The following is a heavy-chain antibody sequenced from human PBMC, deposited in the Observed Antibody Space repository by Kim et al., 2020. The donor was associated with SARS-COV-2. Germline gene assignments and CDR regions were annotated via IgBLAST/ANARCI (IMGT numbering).Heavy chain of an antibody. Sequence: SETLSLTCTVSAASVSSSRYYWGWIRQPPGKGLEWIATIYSGVSTYYNPSLKSRVTISVDTSKNHFSLRLTSVTAADTAVYYCARHGGSYCSSTSCLINWFDPWGQGTLVTVSS. V-gene: IGHV4-39*01. CDR2: IYSGVST. CDR3: ARHGGSYCSSTSCLINWFDP. CDR1: AASVSSSRYY. D-gene: IGHD2-2*01. J-gene: IGHJ5*02.